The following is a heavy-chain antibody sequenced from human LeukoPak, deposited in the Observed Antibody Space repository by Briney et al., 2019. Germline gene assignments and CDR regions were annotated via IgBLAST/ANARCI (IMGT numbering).Heavy chain of an antibody. CDR1: GYTFTSYY. V-gene: IGHV1-46*01. CDR3: AREGSVAGDY. CDR2: IKPSGGST. D-gene: IGHD6-19*01. Sequence: ASVKVSCKASGYTFTSYYMHWVRQAPGQGLEWMGIIKPSGGSTRYAQKFQGRVTMTRDTSTSTVYMEVSSLRSEDTAVYYCAREGSVAGDYWGQGTLVTVSS. J-gene: IGHJ4*02.